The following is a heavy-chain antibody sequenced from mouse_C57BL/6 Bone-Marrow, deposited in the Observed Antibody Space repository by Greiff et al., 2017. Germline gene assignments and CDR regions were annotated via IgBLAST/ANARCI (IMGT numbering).Heavy chain of an antibody. V-gene: IGHV1-64*01. J-gene: IGHJ2*01. D-gene: IGHD6-1*01. Sequence: VQLQQSGAELVKPGASVKLSCKASGYTFTSYWMHWVKQRPGQGLEWIGMIHPNSGSTNYNEKFKSKATLTVDKSSSPAYMQLSSLTSEDSAVYYCARWGATLDYWGQGTTLTVSS. CDR1: GYTFTSYW. CDR2: IHPNSGST. CDR3: ARWGATLDY.